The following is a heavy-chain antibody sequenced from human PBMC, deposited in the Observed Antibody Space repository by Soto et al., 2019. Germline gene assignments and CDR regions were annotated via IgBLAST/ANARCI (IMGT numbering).Heavy chain of an antibody. V-gene: IGHV5-51*01. CDR3: ARNPMGDYGYYYYMDV. CDR2: IYPGDSDT. CDR1: GYSFTSYW. J-gene: IGHJ6*03. Sequence: GESLKISCKGSGYSFTSYWIGWVRQMPGKGLEWMGIIYPGDSDTRYSPSFQGQVTISADKSISTAYLQWSSLKASDTAMYYCARNPMGDYGYYYYMDVWGKGTTVTVSS. D-gene: IGHD4-17*01.